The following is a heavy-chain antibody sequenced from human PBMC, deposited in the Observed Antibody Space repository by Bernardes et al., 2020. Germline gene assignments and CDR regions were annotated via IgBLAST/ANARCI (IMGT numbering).Heavy chain of an antibody. Sequence: GGSLRLSCAASGFTFRDYYMSWIRQAPGQGLEWVSYISRSGSNIYYADSVKGRFTISRDNAKNSLYLQMNSLRAEDTAVYYCARGRIYCTNGVCYKWWFDPWGQGTLVTVSS. V-gene: IGHV3-11*01. CDR3: ARGRIYCTNGVCYKWWFDP. CDR2: ISRSGSNI. D-gene: IGHD2-8*01. J-gene: IGHJ5*02. CDR1: GFTFRDYY.